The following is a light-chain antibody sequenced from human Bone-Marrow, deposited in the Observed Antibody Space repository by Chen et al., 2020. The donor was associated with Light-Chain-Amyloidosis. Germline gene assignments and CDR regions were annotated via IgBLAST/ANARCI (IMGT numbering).Light chain of an antibody. V-gene: IGKV3-11*01. CDR1: QRISKF. CDR3: QERTNWPLYT. CDR2: DAS. J-gene: IGKJ2*01. Sequence: EIVLTQSPATLSLSPGERAALSCRASQRISKFLAWYQHKPGQAPRLLIYDASIRATGIPARFGGSGSGTDFTLTINSLEPEDFAVYYCQERTNWPLYTFGQGTKLEI.